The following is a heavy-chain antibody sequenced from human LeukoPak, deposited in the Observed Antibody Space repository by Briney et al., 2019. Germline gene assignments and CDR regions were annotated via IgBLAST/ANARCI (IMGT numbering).Heavy chain of an antibody. V-gene: IGHV4-34*01. D-gene: IGHD3-3*01. Sequence: PSETLSLTCAVYGGSFSGYYWSWIRQPPGKGLEWIGEINHSGSTNYNPSLKSRVTISVDTSKNQFSLRLSSVTDADTAVYYCARGRLAPPSYYDFWSGYYTGAFDIWGQGTMVTVSS. J-gene: IGHJ3*02. CDR2: INHSGST. CDR3: ARGRLAPPSYYDFWSGYYTGAFDI. CDR1: GGSFSGYY.